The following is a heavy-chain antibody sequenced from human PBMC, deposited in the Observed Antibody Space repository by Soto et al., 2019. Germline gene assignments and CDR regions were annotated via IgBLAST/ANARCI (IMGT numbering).Heavy chain of an antibody. V-gene: IGHV3-53*01. CDR3: ATRPLLPGAP. J-gene: IGHJ3*01. D-gene: IGHD3-22*01. CDR1: GLTFSSND. CDR2: IYSGGST. Sequence: EVQLVESGGGLIQPGGSLRLSCAASGLTFSSNDMNWARQATGKGLAWVSLIYSGGSTYYADSVKGRFTISRDNSKNTLYLEMISLRAEDTAVYYCATRPLLPGAPWGQGTMVTVSS.